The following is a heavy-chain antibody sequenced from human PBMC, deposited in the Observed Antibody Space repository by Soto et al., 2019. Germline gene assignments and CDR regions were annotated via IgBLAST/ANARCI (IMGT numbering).Heavy chain of an antibody. V-gene: IGHV1-8*01. CDR3: ARGGDNWNDRGMDV. D-gene: IGHD1-20*01. CDR2: MNPNSGNT. Sequence: SVKVSCKASGYTFTSYDINWVRPATGQGLEWMGWMNPNSGNTVYAQNFQGRVTMTRNTSISTAYMELSSPRSEDTAVYYCARGGDNWNDRGMDVWGQGTTVTVSS. J-gene: IGHJ6*02. CDR1: GYTFTSYD.